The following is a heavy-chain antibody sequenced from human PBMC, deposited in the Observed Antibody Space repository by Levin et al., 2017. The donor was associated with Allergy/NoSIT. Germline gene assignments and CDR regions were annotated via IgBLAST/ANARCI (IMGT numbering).Heavy chain of an antibody. V-gene: IGHV3-53*01. J-gene: IGHJ4*02. D-gene: IGHD2-8*01. CDR3: GRDLMESDDH. Sequence: PGGSLRLSCAASGFAVNDYYMSWVRQSPGKGLEWVATFYSGGSISYADSVKGRFTISRDTSTNNLFLQMNNLGVEDAAFYYCGRDLMESDDHWGQGTLVAVSS. CDR1: GFAVNDYY. CDR2: FYSGGSI.